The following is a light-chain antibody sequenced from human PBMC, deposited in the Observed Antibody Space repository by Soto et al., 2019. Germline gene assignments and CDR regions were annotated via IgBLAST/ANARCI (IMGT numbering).Light chain of an antibody. CDR2: EAS. J-gene: IGKJ1*01. Sequence: DIQMTQSPSTLSASVGDTVTINCRASQNINNWLAWYQQKPGKAPKLLIYEASNLEGGVLRRFSGSGSGTDFTLTISSLQPDDFATYFCQQYSGPWTFGQGTKVEIK. CDR1: QNINNW. CDR3: QQYSGPWT. V-gene: IGKV1-5*03.